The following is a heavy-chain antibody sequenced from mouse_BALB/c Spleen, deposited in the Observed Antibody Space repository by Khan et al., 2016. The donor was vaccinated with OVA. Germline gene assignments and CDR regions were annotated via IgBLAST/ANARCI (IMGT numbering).Heavy chain of an antibody. CDR3: ARVGYSSPFAY. V-gene: IGHV1S127*01. D-gene: IGHD1-1*01. CDR1: GYTFTSFW. J-gene: IGHJ3*01. Sequence: VELVESGPELVRPGASVKMSCKASGYTFTSFWIHWVKQRPGQGLEWIGMIDPSKSETRLNQKFKDKATLNVDKSSNTAYMQLSRLTSEDSAVYYCARVGYSSPFAYWGQGTLVTVSA. CDR2: IDPSKSET.